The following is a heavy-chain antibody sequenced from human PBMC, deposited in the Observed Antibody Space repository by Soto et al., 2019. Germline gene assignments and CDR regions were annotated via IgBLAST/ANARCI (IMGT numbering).Heavy chain of an antibody. CDR1: GGSFSNSA. Sequence: QVQLVQYGAELKKPGSSVKVSCKSSGGSFSNSAVTWVRQAPGQGLEWMGGVIPIFNTPNYAQKFQGRVAFTADDATATAYMELTILTSEDTAVYYCASRPRNGYNRWGQGTLVTVSS. D-gene: IGHD5-12*01. J-gene: IGHJ4*02. CDR2: VIPIFNTP. CDR3: ASRPRNGYNR. V-gene: IGHV1-69*01.